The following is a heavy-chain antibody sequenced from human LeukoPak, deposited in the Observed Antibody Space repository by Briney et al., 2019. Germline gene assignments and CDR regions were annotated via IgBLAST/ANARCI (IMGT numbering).Heavy chain of an antibody. CDR1: GFTFNSYA. Sequence: PGGTLRLSCAASGFTFNSYAMNWVRQAPGKGLEWVSTINGSGDRKYYTDSVKGRFTISRVSSENTLYLQMNSLRADDTAVYYCAKDPYSSPYYGPGYLGQGTLVTVSS. CDR3: AKDPYSSPYYGPGY. D-gene: IGHD6-19*01. J-gene: IGHJ4*02. V-gene: IGHV3-23*01. CDR2: INGSGDRK.